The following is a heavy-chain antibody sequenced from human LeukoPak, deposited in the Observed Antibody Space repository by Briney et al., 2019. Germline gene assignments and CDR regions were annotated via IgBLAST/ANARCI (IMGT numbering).Heavy chain of an antibody. V-gene: IGHV1-3*01. CDR3: ARDGRTGYSSGWYNAFDI. Sequence: VASVKVSCTASGYTFTSYAMHWVRQAPGQRLEWMGWINAGNGNTKYSQKFQGRVTITADESTSTAYMELSSLRSEDTAVYYCARDGRTGYSSGWYNAFDIWGQGTMVTVSS. D-gene: IGHD6-19*01. CDR2: INAGNGNT. CDR1: GYTFTSYA. J-gene: IGHJ3*02.